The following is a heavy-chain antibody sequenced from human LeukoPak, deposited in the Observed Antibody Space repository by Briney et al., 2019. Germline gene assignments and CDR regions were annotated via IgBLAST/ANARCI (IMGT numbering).Heavy chain of an antibody. CDR3: AKGPEYYDILTGYTHDAFDI. D-gene: IGHD3-9*01. V-gene: IGHV3-23*01. CDR1: GFTFSSYW. CDR2: ISGSGSST. J-gene: IGHJ3*02. Sequence: GGSLRLSCAASGFTFSSYWMSWVRQAPGKGLEWVSAISGSGSSTYYADSVKGRFTISRDNSKNTVYLQMNSLRAEDTAVHYCAKGPEYYDILTGYTHDAFDIWGQGTMVTVSS.